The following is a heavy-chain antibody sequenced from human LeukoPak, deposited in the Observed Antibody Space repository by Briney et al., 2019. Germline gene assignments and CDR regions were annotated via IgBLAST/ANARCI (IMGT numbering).Heavy chain of an antibody. Sequence: GGSLGFSFAAFGLTFNVFPLHWSGKAQGRGLEWVSGISWNSGSIGYADSVKGRFTISRDNAKNSLYLQMNSLRAEDTALYYCAKDRTAVITYYFDYWGQGTLVTVSS. J-gene: IGHJ4*02. D-gene: IGHD3-22*01. V-gene: IGHV3-9*01. CDR2: ISWNSGSI. CDR1: GLTFNVFP. CDR3: AKDRTAVITYYFDY.